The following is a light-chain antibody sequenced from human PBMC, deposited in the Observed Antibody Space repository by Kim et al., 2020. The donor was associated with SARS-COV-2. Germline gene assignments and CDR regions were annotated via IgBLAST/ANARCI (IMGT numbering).Light chain of an antibody. Sequence: SACVGDRVTITCRASQSVSIWLAWFQQKPGKAPKPLIYNASDLESGVPSRFSGSGSGTEFTLTISSLHPDDFATYYCQQYQSYPLTFGQGTKLEI. V-gene: IGKV1-5*01. CDR2: NAS. CDR3: QQYQSYPLT. J-gene: IGKJ2*01. CDR1: QSVSIW.